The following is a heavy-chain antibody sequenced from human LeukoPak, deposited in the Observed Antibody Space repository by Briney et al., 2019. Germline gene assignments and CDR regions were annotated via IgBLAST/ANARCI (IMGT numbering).Heavy chain of an antibody. CDR3: AREGSGDIVVVPAAIGPDY. Sequence: ASVKVSCKASGYTFTSYYMHWVRQAPGQGLEWMGIINPSGGSTGYAQKFQGRVTMTRDMSTSTVYMELSSLRSEDTAVYYCAREGSGDIVVVPAAIGPDYWGQGTLVTVSS. CDR1: GYTFTSYY. J-gene: IGHJ4*02. V-gene: IGHV1-46*01. D-gene: IGHD2-2*02. CDR2: INPSGGST.